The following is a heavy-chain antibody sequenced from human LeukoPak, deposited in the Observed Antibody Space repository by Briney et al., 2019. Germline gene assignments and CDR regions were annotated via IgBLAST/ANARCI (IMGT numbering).Heavy chain of an antibody. V-gene: IGHV4-34*01. D-gene: IGHD5-12*01. CDR3: ARHRPYTIYYSSYYFDY. J-gene: IGHJ4*02. Sequence: PSETLSLTCAVYGGSFSGYYWSWIRQPPGKGLEWIGEINHSGSTNYNPSLKSRVTISVDTSKNQFSLKLSSVTAADTAVYYCARHRPYTIYYSSYYFDYWGQGTLVTVSS. CDR2: INHSGST. CDR1: GGSFSGYY.